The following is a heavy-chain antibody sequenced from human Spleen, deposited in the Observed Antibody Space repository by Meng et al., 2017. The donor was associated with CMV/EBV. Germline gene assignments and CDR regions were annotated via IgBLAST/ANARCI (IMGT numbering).Heavy chain of an antibody. J-gene: IGHJ4*02. Sequence: ASGFTVRSYWMHLFRLAPGKGLVWVSRINSDGSSTSYADSVKGRFTISRDNAKNTLYLQMNSLRAEDTAVYYCARDTGVRGDYCFDYWGQGTLVTVSS. CDR3: ARDTGVRGDYCFDY. D-gene: IGHD3-10*01. CDR1: GFTVRSYW. V-gene: IGHV3-74*01. CDR2: INSDGSST.